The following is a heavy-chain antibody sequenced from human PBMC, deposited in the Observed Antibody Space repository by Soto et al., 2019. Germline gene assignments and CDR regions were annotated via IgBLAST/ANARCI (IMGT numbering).Heavy chain of an antibody. CDR3: AKSSTYSGGGYDS. CDR2: ISGSGDAT. J-gene: IGHJ4*02. CDR1: GFTLSSCD. Sequence: EVQLLESGGGLIQPEGSLRLSCAASGFTLSSCDMSWVRQAPGKGLEWVATISGSGDATYYADSVQGRFSISRDNSKNTLYVQMNSLRAEDTALYYCAKSSTYSGGGYDSWGQGTLVTVST. D-gene: IGHD6-25*01. V-gene: IGHV3-23*01.